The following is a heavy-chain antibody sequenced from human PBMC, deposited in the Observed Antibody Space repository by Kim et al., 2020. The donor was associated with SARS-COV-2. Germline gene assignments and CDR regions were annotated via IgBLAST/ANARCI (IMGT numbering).Heavy chain of an antibody. CDR3: ATQLQSSGWFDP. Sequence: NYNPSLKSRVTISVDTSKSQFSLKLSSVTAADTAVYYCATQLQSSGWFDPWGQGTLVTVSS. J-gene: IGHJ5*02. D-gene: IGHD4-4*01. V-gene: IGHV4-59*08.